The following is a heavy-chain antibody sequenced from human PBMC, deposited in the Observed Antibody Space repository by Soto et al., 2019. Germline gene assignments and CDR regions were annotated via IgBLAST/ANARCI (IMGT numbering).Heavy chain of an antibody. D-gene: IGHD2-15*01. J-gene: IGHJ4*02. Sequence: QVQLVQSGAEVKKPGASVKVSCKASGYTFTSHGISWVRQAPGQGLEWMGWISAYNGNTNYAQKLQGRVTMTTDTSTSTAYMELRSLRSDDTAVYYCARDRGVYCSGGSCTLDYWGQGTLVTVSS. V-gene: IGHV1-18*01. CDR2: ISAYNGNT. CDR3: ARDRGVYCSGGSCTLDY. CDR1: GYTFTSHG.